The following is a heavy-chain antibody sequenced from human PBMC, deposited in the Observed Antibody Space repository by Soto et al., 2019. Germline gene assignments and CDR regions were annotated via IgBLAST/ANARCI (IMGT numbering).Heavy chain of an antibody. CDR1: GFTFSSYG. J-gene: IGHJ4*02. V-gene: IGHV3-30*18. CDR3: AKTTMVWGVMAYDY. D-gene: IGHD3-10*01. Sequence: GGSLRLSCAASGFTFSSYGMHWVRQAPGKGLEWVAVISYDGSNKYYADSVKGRFTISRDNSKNTLYLQMNSLRAEDTAVYYCAKTTMVWGVMAYDYWGQGTLVTVSS. CDR2: ISYDGSNK.